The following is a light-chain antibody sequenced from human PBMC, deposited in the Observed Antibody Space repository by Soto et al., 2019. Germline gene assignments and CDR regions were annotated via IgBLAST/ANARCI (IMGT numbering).Light chain of an antibody. Sequence: ETLFTQSPGTLSLSPGERATLSCRASQSVSSYLAWYQQRPGQAPRLLIYGASRRATGIPDRFSGSGSGTDFTLIISRLEPEDSAVYYCQQYGSSGTFGQGTKVDIK. CDR3: QQYGSSGT. CDR2: GAS. CDR1: QSVSSY. J-gene: IGKJ1*01. V-gene: IGKV3-20*01.